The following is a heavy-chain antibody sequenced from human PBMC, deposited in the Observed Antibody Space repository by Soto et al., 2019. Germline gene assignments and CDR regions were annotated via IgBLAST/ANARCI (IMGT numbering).Heavy chain of an antibody. CDR1: GFTFSSYG. V-gene: IGHV3-30*18. D-gene: IGHD7-27*01. CDR2: ISYDGSNK. J-gene: IGHJ4*02. CDR3: AKDGDSCPFDY. Sequence: GGSLRLSCAASGFTFSSYGMHWVRQAPGKGLEWVAVISYDGSNKYYADSVKGRFTISRDNSKNTLYLQMNSLRAEDTAVYYCAKDGDSCPFDYWGQGTLVTVSS.